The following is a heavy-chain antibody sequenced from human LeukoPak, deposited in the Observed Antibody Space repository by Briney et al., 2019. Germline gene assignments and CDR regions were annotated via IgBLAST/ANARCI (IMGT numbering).Heavy chain of an antibody. D-gene: IGHD3-10*01. V-gene: IGHV4-34*01. CDR1: GGSFSGYY. J-gene: IGHJ5*02. Sequence: PSETLSLTCAVYGGSFSGYYWSWIRQPPGKGLEWIGEINHSGSTNYNPSLKSRVTISVDTSKNQFSLKLSSVTAADTAVYYCARQRRWFWELSSSWFDPWGQGTLVTVSS. CDR3: ARQRRWFWELSSSWFDP. CDR2: INHSGST.